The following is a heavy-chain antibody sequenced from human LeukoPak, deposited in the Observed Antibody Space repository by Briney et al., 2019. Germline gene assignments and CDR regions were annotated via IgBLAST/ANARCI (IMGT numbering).Heavy chain of an antibody. V-gene: IGHV3-66*01. D-gene: IGHD5-24*01. J-gene: IGHJ4*02. CDR3: ARGHGFNTFDS. CDR1: GFTVSSNY. CDR2: IYSGGST. Sequence: PGGSLRLSCAASGFTVSSNYMNWVRQAPGKGLEWVSVIYSGGSTYYADSVEGIITISTDNSKNTVYLQINSLRAEDTAVYYCARGHGFNTFDSWGQGTLVTVSS.